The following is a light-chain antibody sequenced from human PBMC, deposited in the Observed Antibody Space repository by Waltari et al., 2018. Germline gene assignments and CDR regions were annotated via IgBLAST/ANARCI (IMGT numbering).Light chain of an antibody. CDR1: SGSIASNF. Sequence: NFMLTQSHSVSESPGKTVTISCTRRSGSIASNFVPGYQQRPGSAPTTVIYEDNQRPSGVPDRFSGSIDSSSNSASLTISGLKTEDEADYYCQSYDNINQGVFGGGTKLTVL. CDR3: QSYDNINQGV. J-gene: IGLJ3*02. CDR2: EDN. V-gene: IGLV6-57*04.